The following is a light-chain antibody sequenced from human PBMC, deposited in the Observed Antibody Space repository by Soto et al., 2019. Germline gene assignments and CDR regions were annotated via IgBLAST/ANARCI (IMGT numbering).Light chain of an antibody. CDR2: EVS. CDR3: SSDTGSSALLWV. J-gene: IGLJ3*02. V-gene: IGLV2-14*01. CDR1: SSDVGGYNY. Sequence: QSALTQPASVSGSPGQSITISCTGTSSDVGGYNYVSWYQQHPGKAPKLMIYEVSNRPSGVSNRFSGSKSGNTASLTISGLQAEDEADYYCSSDTGSSALLWVFGGGTQLTVL.